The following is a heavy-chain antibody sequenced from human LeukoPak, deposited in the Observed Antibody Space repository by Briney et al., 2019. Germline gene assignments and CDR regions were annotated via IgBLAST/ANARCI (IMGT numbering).Heavy chain of an antibody. J-gene: IGHJ3*02. CDR3: ARDYTMTHAFDI. CDR2: IYSTGST. D-gene: IGHD3-22*01. CDR1: GGSISSYY. V-gene: IGHV4-59*01. Sequence: NSSETLSLTCTVSGGSISSYYWSWIRQPPGKGLEWIGYIYSTGSTNYNPSLKSRVTISVDTSKNQFFLKLNSVTAADTALYYCARDYTMTHAFDIWGQGTLVTVSS.